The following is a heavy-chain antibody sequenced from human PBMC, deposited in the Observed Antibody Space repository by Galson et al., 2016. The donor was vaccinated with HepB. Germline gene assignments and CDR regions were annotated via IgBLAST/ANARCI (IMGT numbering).Heavy chain of an antibody. CDR3: AYFDF. CDR2: IYPTDSDT. J-gene: IGHJ4*02. CDR1: GYTFTNFW. V-gene: IGHV5-51*01. Sequence: QSGAEVKKPGESLKMSCKGSGYTFTNFWIGWVRQMPGKGLEWMGIIYPTDSDTRYSPSFRGQVTISVDKSISTTYLEWTSLKASDSGMYYCAYFDFWGQGALVTVSS.